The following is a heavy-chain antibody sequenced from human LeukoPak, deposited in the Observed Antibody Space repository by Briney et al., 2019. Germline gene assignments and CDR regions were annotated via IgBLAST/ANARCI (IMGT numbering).Heavy chain of an antibody. V-gene: IGHV1-8*01. Sequence: ASVKVSCKASGYTFTSYDINWVRQATGQGLEWMGWMNPNSGNTGYAQKFQGRVTMTRNTSISTAYMELSSLRSEDTAVYYCARGLYSSGWYRGEYYFDYWGQGTLLTVSS. CDR3: ARGLYSSGWYRGEYYFDY. CDR2: MNPNSGNT. J-gene: IGHJ4*02. CDR1: GYTFTSYD. D-gene: IGHD6-19*01.